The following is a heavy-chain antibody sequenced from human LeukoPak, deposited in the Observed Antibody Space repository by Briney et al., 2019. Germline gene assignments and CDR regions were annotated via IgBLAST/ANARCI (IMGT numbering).Heavy chain of an antibody. V-gene: IGHV3-15*01. Sequence: GGSLRLSCTASGFTFSNVWMNWVRQAPGKGLEWVGRIKNETETETTDYAAPVKGRFTISRDDSKTTVYLQMNSLRAEDTAVYYCAREMAVWGQGALVTVSS. CDR2: IKNETETETT. D-gene: IGHD2-8*01. CDR3: AREMAV. J-gene: IGHJ4*02. CDR1: GFTFSNVW.